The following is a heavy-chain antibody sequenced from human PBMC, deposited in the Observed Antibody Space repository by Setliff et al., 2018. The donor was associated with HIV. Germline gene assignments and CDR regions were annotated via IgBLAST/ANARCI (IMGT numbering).Heavy chain of an antibody. CDR3: ARVQRYCSGRPPPTLKY. Sequence: ASVKVSCKASGYTFTSYDINWVRQATGQGLEWMGWMNPNSGNTGYAQKFQGRVTMTRNTSISTAYMELSSLRSEDTAVYYCARVQRYCSGRPPPTLKYWGPGALVTVSS. D-gene: IGHD2-15*01. CDR1: GYTFTSYD. J-gene: IGHJ4*02. CDR2: MNPNSGNT. V-gene: IGHV1-8*02.